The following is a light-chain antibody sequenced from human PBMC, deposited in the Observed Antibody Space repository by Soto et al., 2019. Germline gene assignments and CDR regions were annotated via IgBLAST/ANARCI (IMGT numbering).Light chain of an antibody. CDR3: QHYGSSWT. Sequence: DIQMTQSPSSLSASLGDRVTITCRASQSISSYLNWYQQKPGKAPKLLIYAASSLQSGVPSRFSGSGSGTDFTLTISRLEPEDFAVYYCQHYGSSWTFGQGTKVDI. J-gene: IGKJ1*01. V-gene: IGKV1-39*01. CDR1: QSISSY. CDR2: AAS.